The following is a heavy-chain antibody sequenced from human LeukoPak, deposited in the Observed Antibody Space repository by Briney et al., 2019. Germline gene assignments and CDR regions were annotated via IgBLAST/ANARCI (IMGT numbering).Heavy chain of an antibody. J-gene: IGHJ5*02. Sequence: PSETLSLTCSVAGGSISTYYWNWIRQTPGEGLEWIGHISNGNTDYNPSLKSRVTISVDTSKNQFSLRLTSVTAADTAVYYCARDKAHSYGRYFDPWGQGALVIVSS. CDR2: ISNGNT. V-gene: IGHV4-59*01. D-gene: IGHD5-18*01. CDR3: ARDKAHSYGRYFDP. CDR1: GGSISTYY.